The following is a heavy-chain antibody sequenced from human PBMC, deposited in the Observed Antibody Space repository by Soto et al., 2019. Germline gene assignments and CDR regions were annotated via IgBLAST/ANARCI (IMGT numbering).Heavy chain of an antibody. CDR3: AREENCRGGTCYSEYFHH. D-gene: IGHD2-15*01. V-gene: IGHV1-46*01. J-gene: IGHJ1*01. CDR1: GYIFTAYS. Sequence: QVQLVQSGAEVKKPGASVKVSCKTSGYIFTAYSMHWVRQAPGQGLEWMGVVNPSGGSAHYAQSFEGRVTLTRDTFTSTFYLELSSVRAEDTAVYYCAREENCRGGTCYSEYFHHWGQGTLVTDSS. CDR2: VNPSGGSA.